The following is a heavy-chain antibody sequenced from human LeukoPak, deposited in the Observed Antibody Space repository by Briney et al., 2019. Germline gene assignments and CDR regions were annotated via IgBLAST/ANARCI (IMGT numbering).Heavy chain of an antibody. Sequence: GGSLRLSCAASGFTFYDHGMSWVRHVPGKGLEWVSGLNWNGGRTGYADSVKGRFTISRDNAKNSLYLQMNSLRAEDTAFYYCAKDRSFIGLDIWGQGTMVIVSS. D-gene: IGHD1-26*01. CDR1: GFTFYDHG. J-gene: IGHJ3*02. V-gene: IGHV3-20*04. CDR2: LNWNGGRT. CDR3: AKDRSFIGLDI.